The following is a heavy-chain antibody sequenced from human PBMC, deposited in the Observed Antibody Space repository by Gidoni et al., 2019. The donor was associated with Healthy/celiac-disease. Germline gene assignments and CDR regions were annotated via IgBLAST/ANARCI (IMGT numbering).Heavy chain of an antibody. CDR3: TRDGSYGDQASGPYYYYYYMDV. CDR1: GFTFGDDA. D-gene: IGHD4-17*01. Sequence: EVQLVESGGGLVQPGRSLRLSCTASGFTFGDDAMSWCRQAPGKGLEWVGFIRSKAYGGTTEYAASVKGRFTISRDDSKSIAYLQMNSLKTEDTAVYYCTRDGSYGDQASGPYYYYYYMDVWGKGTTVTVSS. CDR2: IRSKAYGGTT. J-gene: IGHJ6*03. V-gene: IGHV3-49*03.